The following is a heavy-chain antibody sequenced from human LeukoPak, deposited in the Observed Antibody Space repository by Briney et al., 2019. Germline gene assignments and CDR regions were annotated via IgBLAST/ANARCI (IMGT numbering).Heavy chain of an antibody. CDR2: IYHSGST. CDR1: GYSISSGHY. Sequence: SETLSLTCTVSGYSISSGHYWGWIRQPPGKGLEWIGSIYHSGSTYYNPSLKSRVTISVDTSKNQFSLKLSSVTAADTAVYYCAKGDTYYGSGTHFEYWGQGTLVTVSS. D-gene: IGHD3-10*01. CDR3: AKGDTYYGSGTHFEY. V-gene: IGHV4-38-2*02. J-gene: IGHJ4*02.